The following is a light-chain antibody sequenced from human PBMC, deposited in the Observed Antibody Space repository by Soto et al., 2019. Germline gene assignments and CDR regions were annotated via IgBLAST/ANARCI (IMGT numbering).Light chain of an antibody. CDR2: GAS. CDR3: QQYNTYRT. J-gene: IGKJ1*01. Sequence: EVVMTQSPATLSVSPGNTVTLSCRANQTITSNLAWYQQKPGQAPRLLIYGASTRATGIPVRFSGSGSGTEFTLTISSLQSEDFAVYFCQQYNTYRTFGQGTKVEIK. CDR1: QTITSN. V-gene: IGKV3-15*01.